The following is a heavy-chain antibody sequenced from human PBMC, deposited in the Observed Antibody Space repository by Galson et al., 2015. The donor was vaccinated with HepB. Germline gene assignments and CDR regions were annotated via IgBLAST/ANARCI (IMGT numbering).Heavy chain of an antibody. Sequence: SLRLSCAASGFTFSSYAMHWVRQAPGKGLEWVAVISYDGSNKYYADSVKGRFTISRDNSKNTLYLQMNSLRAEDTAVYYCARAIYDFWSGYSEGYMDVWGKGTTVTVSS. CDR2: ISYDGSNK. CDR1: GFTFSSYA. V-gene: IGHV3-30-3*01. D-gene: IGHD3-3*01. J-gene: IGHJ6*03. CDR3: ARAIYDFWSGYSEGYMDV.